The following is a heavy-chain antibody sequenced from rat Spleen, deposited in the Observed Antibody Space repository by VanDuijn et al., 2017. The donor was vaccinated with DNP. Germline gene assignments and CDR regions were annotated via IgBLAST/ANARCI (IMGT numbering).Heavy chain of an antibody. CDR3: VRWNSGHFDY. D-gene: IGHD4-3*01. V-gene: IGHV5-19*01. Sequence: EVQLVESGGGLVQPGRSLKLSCAASGFTFSNYGIHWIRQAPTKGLEWVTSISPSGGSTYYRDSVKGRFTISRDNAKSTLYLQMNTLRSEDMATYYCVRWNSGHFDYWGQGVMVTVSS. CDR1: GFTFSNYG. CDR2: ISPSGGST. J-gene: IGHJ2*01.